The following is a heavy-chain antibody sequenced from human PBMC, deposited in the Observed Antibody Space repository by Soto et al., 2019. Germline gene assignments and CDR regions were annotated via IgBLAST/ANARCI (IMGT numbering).Heavy chain of an antibody. D-gene: IGHD3-22*01. J-gene: IGHJ4*02. CDR1: GFTFSSYA. V-gene: IGHV3-23*01. CDR2: ISGSGGST. Sequence: EVQLLESGGGLVQPGGSLRLSCAASGFTFSSYAMSWVRQAPGKGLEWVSAISGSGGSTYYADSVKGRFTISRDNSKNTLYLQMNSLRAEDTAVYYCAKGSSYYYDSSGYVPFDYWGQGTLVTVSS. CDR3: AKGSSYYYDSSGYVPFDY.